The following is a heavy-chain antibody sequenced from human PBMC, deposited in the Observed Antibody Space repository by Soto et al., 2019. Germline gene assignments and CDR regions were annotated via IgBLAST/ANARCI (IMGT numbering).Heavy chain of an antibody. CDR1: VFTFSNYA. CDR3: AREAESVVGAAYYQFSGMDA. CDR2: ISSAGSSR. V-gene: IGHV3-30*09. J-gene: IGHJ6*02. D-gene: IGHD2-15*01. Sequence: GGYLRLSCAASVFTFSNYAIHWVRQAPGKGLEWLALISSAGSSRYYADSVMGRFAISRDNSKSTSYLQMNSLRTEDTAVYFCAREAESVVGAAYYQFSGMDAWGQGSKVTVSS.